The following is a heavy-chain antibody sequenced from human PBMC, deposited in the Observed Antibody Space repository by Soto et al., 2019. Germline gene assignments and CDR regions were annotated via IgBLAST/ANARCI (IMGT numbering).Heavy chain of an antibody. CDR1: GFTFSSFA. D-gene: IGHD6-13*01. Sequence: VGSLRLSCAASGFTFSSFAMTWVRQAPGKGLEWVSAISSSGGSTYYADSVKGRFTISRDNSKNTLYVQMNSLRAEDTAVYYCATRAAAGTLHYWGQGTLVTVSS. CDR3: ATRAAAGTLHY. J-gene: IGHJ4*02. V-gene: IGHV3-23*01. CDR2: ISSSGGST.